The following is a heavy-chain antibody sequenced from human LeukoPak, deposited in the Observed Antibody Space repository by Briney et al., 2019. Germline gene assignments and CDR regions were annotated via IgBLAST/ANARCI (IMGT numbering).Heavy chain of an antibody. CDR1: GFTVSSNY. V-gene: IGHV3-66*01. CDR2: IYSGGST. J-gene: IGHJ6*02. Sequence: PGGSLRLSCAASGFTVSSNYMSWVRQAPGKGLEWVSVIYSGGSTYYSDSVKGRFTISRDNSKNTLYLQMNSLRAEDTAVYYCARGGSPRYSSSWYLEEDSSYYYGMDVWGQGTTVTVSS. D-gene: IGHD6-13*01. CDR3: ARGGSPRYSSSWYLEEDSSYYYGMDV.